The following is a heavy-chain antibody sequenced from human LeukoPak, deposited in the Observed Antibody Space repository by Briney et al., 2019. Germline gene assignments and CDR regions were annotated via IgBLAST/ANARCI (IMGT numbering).Heavy chain of an antibody. CDR2: IYHSGST. D-gene: IGHD3-9*01. CDR1: GYSISGGYY. CDR3: ARTLPRDILTGFHVVTAPYYFDY. J-gene: IGHJ4*02. V-gene: IGHV4-38-2*02. Sequence: SETLSLTCTVSGYSISGGYYWGWIRQPPGKGLEWIGSIYHSGSTYYNPSLKSRVTISVDTSKNQFSLKLSSVTAADMAVYYCARTLPRDILTGFHVVTAPYYFDYWGQGTLVTVSS.